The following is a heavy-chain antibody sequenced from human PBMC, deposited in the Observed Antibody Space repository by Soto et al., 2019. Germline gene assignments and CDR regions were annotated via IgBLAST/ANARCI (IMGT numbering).Heavy chain of an antibody. D-gene: IGHD2-2*02. CDR2: ISYDGSNK. Sequence: GGSLRLSCAASGLNVSSYGMHRVRQAPGKGLEWVAVISYDGSNKYYADSVKGRFTISRDNSKNTLYLQMNSLRAEDTAVYYCASSPPLVVPAAILPSYWGQGTLVTVSS. CDR1: GLNVSSYG. J-gene: IGHJ4*02. CDR3: ASSPPLVVPAAILPSY. V-gene: IGHV3-30*03.